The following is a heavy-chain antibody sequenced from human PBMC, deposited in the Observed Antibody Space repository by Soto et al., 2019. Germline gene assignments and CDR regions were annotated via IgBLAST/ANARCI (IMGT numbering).Heavy chain of an antibody. CDR1: GFTVSSNY. D-gene: IGHD7-27*01. Sequence: EVQLVETGGGLIQPGGSLRLSCAASGFTVSSNYMSWVRQAPGKGLEWVSVIYTGGSTYYADSVKGRFTISRDNSKNTLYLQMNSLRAEDTAVYYCARENWEYWYFDLWGRGTLVTVSS. CDR2: IYTGGST. V-gene: IGHV3-53*02. J-gene: IGHJ2*01. CDR3: ARENWEYWYFDL.